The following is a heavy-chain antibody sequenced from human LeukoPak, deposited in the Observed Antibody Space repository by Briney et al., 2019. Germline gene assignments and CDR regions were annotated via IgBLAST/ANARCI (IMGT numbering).Heavy chain of an antibody. CDR3: ARRAGAYSHPYDY. V-gene: IGHV3-23*01. CDR1: GFTFDTYG. CDR2: ISGSGGSK. Sequence: GGSLRLSCAASGFTFDTYGMSWVRQAPGKGLEWVSAISGSGGSKYYADSVKGRFTISRDNSKNKLYLQMNSLRAEDTPVYYCARRAGAYSHPYDYWGQGTLVTVSS. D-gene: IGHD4/OR15-4a*01. J-gene: IGHJ4*02.